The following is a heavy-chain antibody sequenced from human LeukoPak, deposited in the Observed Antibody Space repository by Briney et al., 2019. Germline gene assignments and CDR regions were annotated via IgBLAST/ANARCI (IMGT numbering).Heavy chain of an antibody. CDR2: IIPIFGTA. CDR3: ARPSLEMAHYYYYYMDV. J-gene: IGHJ6*03. D-gene: IGHD5-24*01. CDR1: GGTFSSYA. Sequence: SVKVSCKASGGTFSSYAISWVRQAPGQGLEWMGGIIPIFGTANYAQKFQGRVTITTDESTSTAYMELSSLRSEDTAVYYCARPSLEMAHYYYYYMDVWGKGTTVTVSS. V-gene: IGHV1-69*05.